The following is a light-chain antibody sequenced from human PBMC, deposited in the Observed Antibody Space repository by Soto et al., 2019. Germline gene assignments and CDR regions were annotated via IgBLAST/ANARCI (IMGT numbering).Light chain of an antibody. CDR3: QQYGSSTGT. CDR2: GAS. J-gene: IGKJ1*01. V-gene: IGKV3-20*01. Sequence: EIVLTQSPGTLSLSPGEIATLSCRASQSVSSSYLAWYQQKPGQAPRLLSYGASSRATGIPDRFSGRGSGRDFTLTISRLEPEDFAVYYFQQYGSSTGTFGQGTKVEIK. CDR1: QSVSSSY.